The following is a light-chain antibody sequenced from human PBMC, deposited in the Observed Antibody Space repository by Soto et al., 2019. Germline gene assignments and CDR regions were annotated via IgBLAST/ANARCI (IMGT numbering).Light chain of an antibody. CDR1: SSNFGSYY. V-gene: IGLV1-47*01. CDR2: RNN. CDR3: AAWDDSLSGWV. Sequence: QSVLTQPPSASGTPGQRVTISCSGSSSNFGSYYVYWYQQLPGTAPKLLIYRNNQRPSGVPDRFSGSKSGTSASLAISGLRSEDEADYYCAAWDDSLSGWVFGGGTKLTVL. J-gene: IGLJ3*02.